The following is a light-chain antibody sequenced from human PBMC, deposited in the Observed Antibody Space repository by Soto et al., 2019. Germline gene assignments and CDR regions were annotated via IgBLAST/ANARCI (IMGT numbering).Light chain of an antibody. CDR3: QQLNSYPYT. Sequence: DIPLTQSPSFLAASVGDRVTITCRASQGIASFLAWYQQKPGKAPKLLNYSATTLQTGVSSRFSGSRSGPEFTLTISSLQPEDFATYYCQQLNSYPYTFAQGTKLEIK. CDR2: SAT. CDR1: QGIASF. V-gene: IGKV1-9*01. J-gene: IGKJ2*01.